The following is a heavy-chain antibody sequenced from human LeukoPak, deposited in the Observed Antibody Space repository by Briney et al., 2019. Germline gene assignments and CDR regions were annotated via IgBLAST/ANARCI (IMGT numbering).Heavy chain of an antibody. J-gene: IGHJ4*02. V-gene: IGHV3-53*01. CDR1: GFSVGSNY. CDR3: ARHGVAVTSHFDY. CDR2: IYSGGST. D-gene: IGHD2-2*01. Sequence: PGGSLRLSCAASGFSVGSNYMSWVRQAPGKGLEWVSVIYSGGSTYYADSVKGRFTISRDNSKNTLYLQMNSLRAEDTAVYYCARHGVAVTSHFDYWGQGTLVTVSS.